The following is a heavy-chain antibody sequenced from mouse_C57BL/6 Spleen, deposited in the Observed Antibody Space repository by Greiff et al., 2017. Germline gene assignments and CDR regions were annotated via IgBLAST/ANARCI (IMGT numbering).Heavy chain of an antibody. V-gene: IGHV1-80*01. CDR3: ARLLKYAMDY. Sequence: VQLQQSGAELVKPGASVKISCKASGYAFSSYWMNWVKQRTGKGLEWIGQIYPGAGDTNYNGKFKGKATLTADKSSSTAYMQLSSLTSEDSAVYFCARLLKYAMDYWGQGTSVTVSS. J-gene: IGHJ4*01. CDR2: IYPGAGDT. CDR1: GYAFSSYW.